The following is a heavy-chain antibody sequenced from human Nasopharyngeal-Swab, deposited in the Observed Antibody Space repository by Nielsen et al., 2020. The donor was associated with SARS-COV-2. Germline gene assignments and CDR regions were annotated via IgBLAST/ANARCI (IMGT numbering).Heavy chain of an antibody. V-gene: IGHV1-69*13. CDR2: IIPIFGTA. CDR1: GGTFSSYA. Sequence: SVKVSCKASGGTFSSYAVSWVRQAPGQGLEWMGGIIPIFGTANYAQKLQGRVTITADESTSTAYMELSSLRSEDTAVYYCAREGRPQHIAARSYYYYYMDVWGKGTTVTVSS. J-gene: IGHJ6*03. D-gene: IGHD6-6*01. CDR3: AREGRPQHIAARSYYYYYMDV.